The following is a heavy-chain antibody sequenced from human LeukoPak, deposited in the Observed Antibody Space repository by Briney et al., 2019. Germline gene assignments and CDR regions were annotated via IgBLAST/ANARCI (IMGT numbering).Heavy chain of an antibody. J-gene: IGHJ4*02. CDR2: IHPEGNEK. V-gene: IGHV3-7*04. CDR1: GFTFSDFW. CDR3: ARGDDFSGDH. D-gene: IGHD1-1*01. Sequence: GGSLRLSCATSGFTFSDFWMSWVRQAPGRGLEWVANIHPEGNEKYHVESVKGRFTISRDNARDLLFLQMNGLRVEDTAVYYCARGDDFSGDHWGQGTLVTVSS.